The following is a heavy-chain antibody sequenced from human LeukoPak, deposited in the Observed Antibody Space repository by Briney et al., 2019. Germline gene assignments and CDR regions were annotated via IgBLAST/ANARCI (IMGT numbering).Heavy chain of an antibody. J-gene: IGHJ4*02. CDR3: TTQDIVATINY. D-gene: IGHD5-12*01. V-gene: IGHV3-15*01. CDR2: IKRKTDGGTT. Sequence: GESLKISCAASGFNFSNAWMSWVRQAPGKGLEWVGRIKRKTDGGTTDYAAPVKGRFTISRDDSKNTLYLQMNSLKTEDTAVYYCTTQDIVATINYWGQGTLVTVSS. CDR1: GFNFSNAW.